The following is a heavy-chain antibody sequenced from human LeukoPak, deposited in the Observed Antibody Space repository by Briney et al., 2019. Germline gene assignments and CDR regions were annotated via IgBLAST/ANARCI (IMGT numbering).Heavy chain of an antibody. J-gene: IGHJ6*02. CDR1: GFTFSSYA. D-gene: IGHD3-9*01. V-gene: IGHV3-23*01. Sequence: PGGSLRLSCAASGFTFSSYAMHWVRQAPGKGLEWVSGLSGNGGITYYADSVKGRFTISRDNSKNTLYLQMNSLRAEDTALYYCAKHTYDILTGLDVWGQGTTVTVSS. CDR2: LSGNGGIT. CDR3: AKHTYDILTGLDV.